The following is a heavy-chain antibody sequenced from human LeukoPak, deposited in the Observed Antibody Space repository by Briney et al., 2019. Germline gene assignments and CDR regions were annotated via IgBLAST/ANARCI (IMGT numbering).Heavy chain of an antibody. J-gene: IGHJ6*03. CDR2: IYKSGST. CDR3: ARDAEWLVSRGNYYYYMDV. Sequence: NPSETLSLTCTVSGYSISNGYYWGWFRLPPGKGLEWIGTIYKSGSTYYNPSLKSRVTISVDTSKNQFSLKLNSVTAADTAVYYCARDAEWLVSRGNYYYYMDVWGKGTTVTVSS. D-gene: IGHD6-19*01. CDR1: GYSISNGYY. V-gene: IGHV4-38-2*02.